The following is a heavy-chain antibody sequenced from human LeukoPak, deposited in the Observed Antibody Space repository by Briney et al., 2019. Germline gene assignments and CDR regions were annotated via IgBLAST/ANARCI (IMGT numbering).Heavy chain of an antibody. CDR2: INHSGST. CDR1: GGSFSGYY. Sequence: SETLSLTCAVYGGSFSGYYWSWIRQPPGKGLEWIGEINHSGSTNCNPSLKSRVTISVDTSKNQFSLNLSSVTAADTAVYYCARGHYYDTSGDYWGQGTLVTVSS. D-gene: IGHD3-22*01. J-gene: IGHJ4*02. V-gene: IGHV4-34*01. CDR3: ARGHYYDTSGDY.